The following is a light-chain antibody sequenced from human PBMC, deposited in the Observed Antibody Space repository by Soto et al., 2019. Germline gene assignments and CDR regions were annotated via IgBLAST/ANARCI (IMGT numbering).Light chain of an antibody. V-gene: IGKV1-12*01. CDR2: AAS. Sequence: DIQMTQSPSSVSASVGDRVTITCRASQGISSWLAWYQHKPGKAPKLLIYAASSLQSGVPSRFSGSGFGTYFTLTISSLQPEDFATYYCQQANSFPPTFGQGTNVEIK. CDR1: QGISSW. CDR3: QQANSFPPT. J-gene: IGKJ1*01.